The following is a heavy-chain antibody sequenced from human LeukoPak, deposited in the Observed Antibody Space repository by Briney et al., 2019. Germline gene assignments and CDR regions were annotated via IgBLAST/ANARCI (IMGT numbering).Heavy chain of an antibody. V-gene: IGHV3-64*01. CDR1: GFAFSSYA. J-gene: IGHJ4*02. D-gene: IGHD5-18*01. CDR3: ARGGLGYSYGLFDY. CDR2: ISSYGVST. Sequence: GGSLRLSCAASGFAFSSYAMHWVRQAPGTGLQYVSAISSYGVSTYYANSVKGRFTISRDNSKNTLYLQMGSLRAEDMAVYYCARGGLGYSYGLFDYWGQGTLVTVSS.